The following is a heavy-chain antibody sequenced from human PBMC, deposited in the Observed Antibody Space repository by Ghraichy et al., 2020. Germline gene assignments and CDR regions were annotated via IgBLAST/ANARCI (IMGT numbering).Heavy chain of an antibody. CDR1: GYTFTSYY. CDR2: INPSGGST. D-gene: IGHD1-26*01. CDR3: ARAPSGSYCFDY. Sequence: ASVKVSCKASGYTFTSYYMHWVRQAPGQGLEWMGIINPSGGSTSYAQKFQGRVTMTRDTSTTTVYMEMSNLRSEDTAVYYCARAPSGSYCFDYWGQGTLVTVSS. V-gene: IGHV1-46*01. J-gene: IGHJ4*02.